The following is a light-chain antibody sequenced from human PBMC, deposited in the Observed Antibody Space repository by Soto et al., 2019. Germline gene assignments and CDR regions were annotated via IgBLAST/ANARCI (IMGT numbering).Light chain of an antibody. CDR2: DAS. CDR1: QSFNSIY. Sequence: EIVLSQSPGTVSLSPGERATLSCRASQSFNSIYLAWYQQKPGQAPRLLIYDASTRATGIPARFSGSGSGTEFTLTISSLQSEDFAVYYCQQYNNRPPWTFGQGTKVDI. V-gene: IGKV3-15*01. J-gene: IGKJ1*01. CDR3: QQYNNRPPWT.